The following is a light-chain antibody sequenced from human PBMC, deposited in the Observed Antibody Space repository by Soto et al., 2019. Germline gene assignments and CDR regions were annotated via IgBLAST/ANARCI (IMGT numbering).Light chain of an antibody. CDR3: QSYDSSLSAHVV. CDR2: GNN. CDR1: SSNIGAASD. J-gene: IGLJ2*01. Sequence: QAVVTQPPSVSGAPGQRVTISCTGSSSNIGAASDVHWYQQLPGTAPKLLIYGNNNRPSGVPDRFSASKSGTSASLAITGLQAEDEADYYCQSYDSSLSAHVVFGGGTKVTVL. V-gene: IGLV1-40*01.